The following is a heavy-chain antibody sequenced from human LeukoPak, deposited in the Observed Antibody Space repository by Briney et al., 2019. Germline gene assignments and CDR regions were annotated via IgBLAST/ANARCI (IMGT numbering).Heavy chain of an antibody. Sequence: SDTLSLTCAVSGYSISSGYYWGWIRQPPGKGLEWIGSIYHSGSTYYNPSLKSRVTISVDTSKNQCSLKLSSVTAADTAVYYCATTRRILDAFDIWGQGTMVTVAS. D-gene: IGHD2-15*01. CDR1: GYSISSGYY. V-gene: IGHV4-38-2*01. CDR2: IYHSGST. J-gene: IGHJ3*02. CDR3: ATTRRILDAFDI.